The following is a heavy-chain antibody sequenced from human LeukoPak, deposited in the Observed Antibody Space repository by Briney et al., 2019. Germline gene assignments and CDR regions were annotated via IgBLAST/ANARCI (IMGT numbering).Heavy chain of an antibody. D-gene: IGHD2-2*02. CDR2: IRYDGSNK. Sequence: PWGSLRLSCAASGFTFSSYGLHWVRQAPGKGLEWVAFIRYDGSNKYYADSVKGRFTISRDNSKNTLYLQMNSLRAEDTAVYYCAKALFVAAAISNPQDYWGQGTLVTVSS. J-gene: IGHJ4*02. V-gene: IGHV3-30*02. CDR1: GFTFSSYG. CDR3: AKALFVAAAISNPQDY.